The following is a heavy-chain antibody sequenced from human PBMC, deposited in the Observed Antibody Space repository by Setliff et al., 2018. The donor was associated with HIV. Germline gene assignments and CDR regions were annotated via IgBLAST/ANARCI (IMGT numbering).Heavy chain of an antibody. V-gene: IGHV1-2*06. CDR1: GYTFTAYF. CDR2: IHPNTGST. Sequence: ASVKVSCKTSGYTFTAYFIYWVRQAPGNGLELMGRIHPNTGSTNSLQEFQGRVTITRDTSMSTVFMALTGLTSDDTAVYYCAKQGYSDSLYAFDVWGQGTMVTVSS. CDR3: AKQGYSDSLYAFDV. J-gene: IGHJ3*01. D-gene: IGHD1-26*01.